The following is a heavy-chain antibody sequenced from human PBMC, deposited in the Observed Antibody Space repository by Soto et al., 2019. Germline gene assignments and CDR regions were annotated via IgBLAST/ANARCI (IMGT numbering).Heavy chain of an antibody. CDR1: GFTFSSYE. D-gene: IGHD3-22*01. Sequence: PGGSLRLSCAASGFTFSSYEMNWVRQAPGKGLEWISYISSSANTIYYADSVKGRSTISRDNAKNSLYLQMNSLRAEDTAVYYCARGVYDSNGYSYPWGQGTLVTVSS. V-gene: IGHV3-48*03. CDR3: ARGVYDSNGYSYP. J-gene: IGHJ5*02. CDR2: ISSSANTI.